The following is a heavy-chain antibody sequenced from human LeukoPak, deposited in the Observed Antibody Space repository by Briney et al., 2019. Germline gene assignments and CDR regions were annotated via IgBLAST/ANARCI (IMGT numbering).Heavy chain of an antibody. D-gene: IGHD1-26*01. V-gene: IGHV1-18*01. Sequence: ASVKVSCKASGYTFTSYGISWVRQAPGQGLEWMGWISAYNGNTNYAQKLQGRVTMTTDTSTSTAYMELRSLRSDDTAVYYCARDRIARLGGSYRYNCFDPWGQGTLVTVSS. CDR2: ISAYNGNT. CDR1: GYTFTSYG. J-gene: IGHJ5*02. CDR3: ARDRIARLGGSYRYNCFDP.